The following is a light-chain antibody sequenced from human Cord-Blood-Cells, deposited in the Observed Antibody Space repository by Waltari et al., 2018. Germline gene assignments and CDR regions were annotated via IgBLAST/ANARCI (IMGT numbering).Light chain of an antibody. Sequence: QSVLTQPPSAPADPCQSVTLPSSGSSSHVLSSFLYLYQQLPGTAPKLLIYRNNQRPSGVPDRFSGSKSGTSASLAISGLRSEDEADYYCAAWDDSLSGWVFGGGTKLTVL. CDR1: SSHVLSSF. CDR3: AAWDDSLSGWV. CDR2: RNN. V-gene: IGLV1-47*01. J-gene: IGLJ3*02.